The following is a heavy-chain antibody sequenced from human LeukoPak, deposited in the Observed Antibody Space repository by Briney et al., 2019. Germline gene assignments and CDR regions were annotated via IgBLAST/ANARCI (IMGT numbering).Heavy chain of an antibody. CDR1: GYSFTTYW. CDR3: ARRVSDRLTPVAFDI. CDR2: LYPADSET. J-gene: IGHJ3*02. D-gene: IGHD4-23*01. V-gene: IGHV5-51*01. Sequence: GESLKIFCKGSGYSFTTYWNAWVRQMPGKGLEWMVILYPADSETKYSPSFQGQVTFSADKSFSTAYLQWISLTASDTAMYYCARRVSDRLTPVAFDIWGQGTMVTVSS.